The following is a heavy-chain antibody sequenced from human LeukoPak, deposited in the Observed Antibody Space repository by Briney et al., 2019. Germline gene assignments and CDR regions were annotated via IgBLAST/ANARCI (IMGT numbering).Heavy chain of an antibody. V-gene: IGHV1-18*04. CDR2: ISAYNGNT. Sequence: ASVKVSCKASGYTFTGYYMHWVRQAPGQGLEWMGWISAYNGNTNYAQKLQGRVTMTTDTSTSTAYMELRSLRSDDTAVYYCARQNNWNDDFDYWGQGTLVTVSS. CDR1: GYTFTGYY. CDR3: ARQNNWNDDFDY. D-gene: IGHD1-1*01. J-gene: IGHJ4*02.